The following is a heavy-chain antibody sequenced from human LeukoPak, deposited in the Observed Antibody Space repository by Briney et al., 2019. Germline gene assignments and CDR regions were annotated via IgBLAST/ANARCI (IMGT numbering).Heavy chain of an antibody. CDR2: IKQDGSEK. J-gene: IGHJ6*03. CDR1: GFTFSSYW. D-gene: IGHD2-15*01. CDR3: ARLFCSGGSCYSDYYYMDV. Sequence: PGGSLRLSCAASGFTFSSYWMSWVRQAPGKGLEWVANIKQDGSEKYYVDSVKGRFTISRDNAKNSLYLQMNSLRAEDTAVYYCARLFCSGGSCYSDYYYMDVWGKGTTVTVSS. V-gene: IGHV3-7*01.